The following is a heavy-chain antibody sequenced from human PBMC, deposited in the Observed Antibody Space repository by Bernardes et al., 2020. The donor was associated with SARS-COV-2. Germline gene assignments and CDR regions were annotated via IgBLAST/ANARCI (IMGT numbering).Heavy chain of an antibody. Sequence: WGSLRLSCEASGFIFSTYDMYWVRQAPGKGLEWLSYISSTGTTIYNAYSVNGRFTISRENAKNSLFLQMNSLRADDTVVYYCAKPYFGSGTGPPRYYYHGMDIWGHGNKVNVYS. CDR3: AKPYFGSGTGPPRYYYHGMDI. CDR1: GFIFSTYD. V-gene: IGHV3-48*03. D-gene: IGHD3-10*01. CDR2: ISSTGTTI. J-gene: IGHJ6*01.